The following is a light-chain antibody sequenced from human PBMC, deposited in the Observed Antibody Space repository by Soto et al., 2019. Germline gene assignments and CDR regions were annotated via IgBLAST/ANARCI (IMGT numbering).Light chain of an antibody. Sequence: EIVLTQSPATLSLSPGERATLSCRASQSVGSYLAWYQQKPGQPPRLLIYDASNSATGIPARFSGSGSGTDFTLTSSSLEPEDFAVYYCQQRSNWPPITFGQGTRLEIK. V-gene: IGKV3-11*01. CDR2: DAS. J-gene: IGKJ5*01. CDR3: QQRSNWPPIT. CDR1: QSVGSY.